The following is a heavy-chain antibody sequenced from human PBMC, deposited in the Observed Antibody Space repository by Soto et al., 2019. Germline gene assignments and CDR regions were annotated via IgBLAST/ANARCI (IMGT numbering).Heavy chain of an antibody. J-gene: IGHJ6*02. CDR1: GFTFSSYA. Sequence: GSLRLSCAASGFTFSSYAMHWVRQAPGKGLEWVAVISYDGSNKHYADSVKGRFTISRDNSKNTLYLKMNSLRAEDTALYYCARDLRLGYDILTGYLVYYGMDVWGQGTTVTVSS. D-gene: IGHD3-9*01. CDR2: ISYDGSNK. CDR3: ARDLRLGYDILTGYLVYYGMDV. V-gene: IGHV3-30-3*01.